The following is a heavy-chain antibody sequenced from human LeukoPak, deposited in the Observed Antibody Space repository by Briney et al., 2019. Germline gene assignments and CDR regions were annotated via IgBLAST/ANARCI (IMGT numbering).Heavy chain of an antibody. D-gene: IGHD4-23*01. CDR3: AKDRRSTVVTLFDY. Sequence: PGGSLRLSCAASGFTFSSYAMHWVRQAPGKGLEWVAVISYDGSNKYYADSVKGRFTISRDNSKNTLYLQMNSLRAEDTAVYYCAKDRRSTVVTLFDYWGQGTLVTVSS. V-gene: IGHV3-30-3*01. J-gene: IGHJ4*02. CDR2: ISYDGSNK. CDR1: GFTFSSYA.